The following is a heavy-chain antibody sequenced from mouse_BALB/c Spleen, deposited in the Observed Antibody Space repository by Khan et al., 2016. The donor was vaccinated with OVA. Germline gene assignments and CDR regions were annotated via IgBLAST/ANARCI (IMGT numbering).Heavy chain of an antibody. Sequence: QVQLKQSGPGLVAPSQSLSITCTVSGFSLTGYGVNWVRQPPGKGLEWLGMIWGDGSKDYNSALKSRLSISKDNSKSQVFLKMNSPHTDDTARYYCAREIYYDYAYYYAMDYWGQGTSVTVSS. CDR3: AREIYYDYAYYYAMDY. CDR1: GFSLTGYG. CDR2: IWGDGSK. D-gene: IGHD2-4*01. V-gene: IGHV2-6-7*01. J-gene: IGHJ4*01.